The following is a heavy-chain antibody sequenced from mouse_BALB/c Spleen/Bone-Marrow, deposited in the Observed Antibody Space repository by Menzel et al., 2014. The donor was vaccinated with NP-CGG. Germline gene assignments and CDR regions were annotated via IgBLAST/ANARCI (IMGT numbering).Heavy chain of an antibody. J-gene: IGHJ1*01. D-gene: IGHD2-14*01. CDR3: ASYRYAWYFDV. Sequence: MQLKESGAELVKPGASVKLSCTASGFNIKDTYMHWVKQRPEQGLEWIGRIDPANGNTKYDPKFQGKATITADTSSNTAYLQLSSLTSEDTAVYYCASYRYAWYFDVWGAGTTVTVSS. CDR2: IDPANGNT. V-gene: IGHV14-3*02. CDR1: GFNIKDTY.